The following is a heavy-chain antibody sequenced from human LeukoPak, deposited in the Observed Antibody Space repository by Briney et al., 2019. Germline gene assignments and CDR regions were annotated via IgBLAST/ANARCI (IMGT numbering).Heavy chain of an antibody. D-gene: IGHD6-19*01. CDR2: IYYSGST. J-gene: IGHJ4*02. Sequence: SETLSLTCTVSGGSISSSSYYWGWIRQPPGKGLEWVGSIYYSGSTYYNPSLKSRITISVNTSKNQFSLKLSSVTAADTAVYYCASRIAVAGTAFEYWGQGTLVSVSS. V-gene: IGHV4-39*01. CDR1: GGSISSSSYY. CDR3: ASRIAVAGTAFEY.